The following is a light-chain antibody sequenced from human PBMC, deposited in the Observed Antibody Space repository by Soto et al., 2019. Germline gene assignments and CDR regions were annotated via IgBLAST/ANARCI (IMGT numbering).Light chain of an antibody. CDR3: MQSLQSPPT. CDR2: LAS. Sequence: DVVLTQSPVTLAVTPGEPASISCRSSLSLLHPNGNTFLHWYFQKPGQSPQLLIYLASKRASGVPDRFSGSGSGTDYTLKISSLEAEDAGIYYCMQSLQSPPTFGGGAKADIK. J-gene: IGKJ4*01. V-gene: IGKV2-28*01. CDR1: LSLLHPNGNTF.